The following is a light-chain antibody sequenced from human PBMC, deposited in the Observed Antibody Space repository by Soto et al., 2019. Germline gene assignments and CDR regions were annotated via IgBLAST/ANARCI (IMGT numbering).Light chain of an antibody. Sequence: DIVMTQSPDSLAVSLGERATINCKSSQSVLYSSNNKNYLAWYQQKPGQPPKLLIYWASTRESGVPDRFSGSGSGTDFTLTISRLQAEDVAVYYCQQYYSTPHRTFGQGTKVEIK. V-gene: IGKV4-1*01. J-gene: IGKJ1*01. CDR1: QSVLYSSNNKNY. CDR3: QQYYSTPHRT. CDR2: WAS.